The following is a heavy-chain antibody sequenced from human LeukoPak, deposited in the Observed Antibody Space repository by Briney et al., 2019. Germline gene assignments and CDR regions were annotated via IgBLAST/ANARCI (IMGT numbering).Heavy chain of an antibody. CDR3: ATGERLVPAAMWFDY. CDR1: GYTFTDNF. V-gene: IGHV1-2*02. Sequence: GASVKVSCKASGYTFTDNFMHWVRQAPGQGLEWMGWIDPKTGGTNYAQRFQGRVTVTRDTSITTGYMELSRLRSDDTAVYYCATGERLVPAAMWFDYWGQGTLVTVSS. D-gene: IGHD2-2*01. J-gene: IGHJ4*02. CDR2: IDPKTGGT.